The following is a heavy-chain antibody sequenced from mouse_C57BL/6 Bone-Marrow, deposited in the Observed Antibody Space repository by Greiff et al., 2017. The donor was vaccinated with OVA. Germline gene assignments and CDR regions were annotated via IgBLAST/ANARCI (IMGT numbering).Heavy chain of an antibody. J-gene: IGHJ2*01. CDR3: ARGGYGGDY. V-gene: IGHV1-69*01. Sequence: VQLQQSGAELVMPGASVKLSCKASGYTFTSYWMHWVKQRPGQGLEWIGEIDPSDSYTNYNQKFKGKSTLTVDKSSSTAYMQLSSLTSEDSAVYYCARGGYGGDYWGQGTTLTVSS. CDR2: IDPSDSYT. D-gene: IGHD2-2*01. CDR1: GYTFTSYW.